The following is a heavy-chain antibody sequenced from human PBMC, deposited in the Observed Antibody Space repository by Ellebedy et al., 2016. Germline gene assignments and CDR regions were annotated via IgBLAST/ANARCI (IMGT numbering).Heavy chain of an antibody. D-gene: IGHD3-10*01. CDR3: ARDYGSGTSIRYYYGMDV. J-gene: IGHJ6*02. V-gene: IGHV1-69*04. Sequence: SVKVSWXASGRTFSSYAISWVRQAPGQGLEWMGRIIPILGIANYAQKFQGRVTITADKSTSTAYMELSSLRSEDTAVYYCARDYGSGTSIRYYYGMDVWGQGTTVTVSS. CDR2: IIPILGIA. CDR1: GRTFSSYA.